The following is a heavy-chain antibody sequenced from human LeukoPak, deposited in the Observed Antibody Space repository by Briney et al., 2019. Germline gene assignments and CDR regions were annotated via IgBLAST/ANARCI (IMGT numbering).Heavy chain of an antibody. V-gene: IGHV3-21*01. CDR2: ISSSSSYI. Sequence: PGGSLRLSCAASGFTFSSYSMNWVRQAPGKGLEWVSSISSSSSYIYYADSVKGRFTISRDNAKNSLYLQMNSLRAEDTAVYYCASRAIIAAAHRHFDYWGQGTLVTVSS. J-gene: IGHJ4*02. CDR1: GFTFSSYS. CDR3: ASRAIIAAAHRHFDY. D-gene: IGHD6-13*01.